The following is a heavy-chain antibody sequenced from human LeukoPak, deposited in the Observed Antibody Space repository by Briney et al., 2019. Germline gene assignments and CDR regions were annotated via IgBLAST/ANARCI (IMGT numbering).Heavy chain of an antibody. J-gene: IGHJ4*02. V-gene: IGHV3-30*09. CDR3: ARRGDYTNGFYFFQY. Sequence: GGSLRLSCAASGFSFRDYPIHWVRQAPGKGLEWVTLISHDGGLQYYADSVKGRFAISRDNSKNTVYLQMNSLRTEDTAIYYCARRGDYTNGFYFFQYWGLGTQVTVSS. CDR1: GFSFRDYP. CDR2: ISHDGGLQ. D-gene: IGHD6-19*01.